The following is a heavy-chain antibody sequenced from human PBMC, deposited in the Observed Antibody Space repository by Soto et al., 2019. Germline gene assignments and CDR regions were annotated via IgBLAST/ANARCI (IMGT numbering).Heavy chain of an antibody. J-gene: IGHJ6*02. V-gene: IGHV3-53*02. D-gene: IGHD3-22*01. CDR3: ARTPYYDSRGYYYQYGMDV. Sequence: EVQLVETGGGLIQPGGSLRLSCAASGLTVSSSYMNWVRQAPGKGLEWVSVLYSGGSTYYADSVKGRFTICRDISKNTVYLQMTSLRAEDTAVYYCARTPYYDSRGYYYQYGMDVWGQGTTVTVSS. CDR2: LYSGGST. CDR1: GLTVSSSY.